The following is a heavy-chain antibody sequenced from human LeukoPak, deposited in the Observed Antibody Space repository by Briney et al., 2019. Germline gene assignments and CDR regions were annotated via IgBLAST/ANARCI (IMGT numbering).Heavy chain of an antibody. CDR1: GYSFTSYD. CDR3: ARGGFSGYPQGYYYYYMDV. D-gene: IGHD3-22*01. CDR2: MNPNSGNT. J-gene: IGHJ6*03. Sequence: ASVKVSCKASGYSFTSYDINWVRQGTGQGLELVGLMNPNSGNTVYAQKFQGRVTIPRTTSIRTAYMELSSLRSDDTAVYYCARGGFSGYPQGYYYYYMDVWGKGTTVTVSS. V-gene: IGHV1-8*01.